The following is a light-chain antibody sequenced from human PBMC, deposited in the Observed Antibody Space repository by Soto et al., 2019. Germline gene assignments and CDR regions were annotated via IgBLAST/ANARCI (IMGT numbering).Light chain of an antibody. CDR2: YDS. J-gene: IGLJ1*01. CDR3: QVWDITTDHYV. Sequence: SYELTQPPSVSVAPEKTARLTCGGDNIGSKRVHWYRQKPGQAPVLVIYYDSDRPSGIPERFSGSNSGNTATLTINGVEAGDEADSYCQVWDITTDHYVFGTGTKLTVL. V-gene: IGLV3-21*04. CDR1: NIGSKR.